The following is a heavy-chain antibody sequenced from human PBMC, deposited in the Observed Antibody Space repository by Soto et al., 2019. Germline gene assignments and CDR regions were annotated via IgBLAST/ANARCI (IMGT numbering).Heavy chain of an antibody. D-gene: IGHD2-8*02. V-gene: IGHV1-3*01. CDR2: INAGTGNT. CDR1: GYTFTNYV. J-gene: IGHJ4*01. Sequence: ASVKVSCKTFGYTFTNYVIHWVRQAPGQGLEWMGWINAGTGNTKYSQKLQDRLTISRDTSAATAYLDLSRLASEDTAVYYCARGTASWYWDFWGHGTLVTVSS. CDR3: ARGTASWYWDF.